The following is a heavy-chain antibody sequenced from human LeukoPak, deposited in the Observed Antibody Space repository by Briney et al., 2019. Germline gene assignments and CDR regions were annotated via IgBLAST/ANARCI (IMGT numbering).Heavy chain of an antibody. D-gene: IGHD5-18*01. J-gene: IGHJ4*02. V-gene: IGHV3-23*01. CDR1: GFTFSNYA. Sequence: GGSLTLSCAASGFTFSNYAMTWVRQAPGKGLEWVSAISGSGGSTNYADSVKGRFTISRDNSKSTLYLQVNSLRGEDTAVYYCAKGGRGTASDYWGQGTLVTVSS. CDR3: AKGGRGTASDY. CDR2: ISGSGGST.